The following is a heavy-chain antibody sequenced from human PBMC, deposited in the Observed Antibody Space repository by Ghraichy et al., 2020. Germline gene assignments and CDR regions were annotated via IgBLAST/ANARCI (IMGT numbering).Heavy chain of an antibody. CDR3: KTDDPRWHH. D-gene: IGHD6-13*01. CDR2: IKSRTDGGTV. Sequence: RGSLRLSCAVSGLTFSNAWLTWVRQAPGKGLEWIGRIKSRTDGGTVDYAAPVRGRFTISREDSKNTLYLQMNSLKNEDTALYYCKTDDPRWHHWGQGTLVPVS. V-gene: IGHV3-15*01. J-gene: IGHJ4*02. CDR1: GLTFSNAW.